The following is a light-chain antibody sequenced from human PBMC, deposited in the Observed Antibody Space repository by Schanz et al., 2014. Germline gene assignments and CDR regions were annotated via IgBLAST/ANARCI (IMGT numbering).Light chain of an antibody. J-gene: IGLJ3*02. CDR2: EGN. V-gene: IGLV2-23*01. CDR1: SSDVGNYNL. Sequence: QSALTHPASVSGSPGQSITISCTGTSSDVGNYNLVSWFQQHPGKAPKVMIYEGNKRPSGVPDRFSGSKSGNTASLTVSGLQAEDEADYYCCSYAGDNTLRFGGGTKLTVL. CDR3: CSYAGDNTLR.